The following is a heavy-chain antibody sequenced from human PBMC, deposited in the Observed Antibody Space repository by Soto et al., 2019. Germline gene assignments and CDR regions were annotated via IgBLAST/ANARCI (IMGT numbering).Heavy chain of an antibody. CDR2: ISWNSDTI. D-gene: IGHD3-10*01. Sequence: VQLMESGGGLVQPGMSLRRSCVASGFTFNDYAMHWVRQAPGKGLEWVSGISWNSDTIGYADSVKGRFTISRDSAKKSVFLQMNSLKPEDTALYYCANALPPGSYYKPLDYWGQGTLVTVSS. CDR1: GFTFNDYA. CDR3: ANALPPGSYYKPLDY. J-gene: IGHJ4*02. V-gene: IGHV3-9*01.